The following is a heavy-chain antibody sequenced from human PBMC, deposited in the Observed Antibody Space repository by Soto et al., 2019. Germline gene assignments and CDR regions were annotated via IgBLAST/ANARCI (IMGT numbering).Heavy chain of an antibody. D-gene: IGHD6-19*01. V-gene: IGHV3-30-3*01. J-gene: IGHJ6*02. CDR1: GFTFSSYA. CDR3: ARDWAGWQWLVRGYGGDGRNYYYYYGMDV. CDR2: ISYDGSNK. Sequence: GGSLRLSCAASGFTFSSYAMHWVRQAPGKGLEWVAVISYDGSNKYYADSVKGRFTISRDNSKNTLYLQMNSLRAEDTAVYYCARDWAGWQWLVRGYGGDGRNYYYYYGMDVWGQGTTVTVSS.